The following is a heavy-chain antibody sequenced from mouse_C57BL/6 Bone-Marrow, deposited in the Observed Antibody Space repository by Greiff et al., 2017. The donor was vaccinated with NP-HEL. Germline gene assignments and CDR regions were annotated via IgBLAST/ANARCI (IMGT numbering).Heavy chain of an antibody. J-gene: IGHJ4*01. CDR2: INPGSGGT. Sequence: QVQLQQSGAELVRPGTSVKVSCKASGYAFTNYLIEWVKQRPGQGLEWIGVINPGSGGTNYNEKFKGKATLTADKSSSTAYMQLSSLSSEDSAVYFFANRYYYAMDYWGQGTSVTVSS. CDR1: GYAFTNYL. V-gene: IGHV1-54*01. CDR3: ANRYYYAMDY.